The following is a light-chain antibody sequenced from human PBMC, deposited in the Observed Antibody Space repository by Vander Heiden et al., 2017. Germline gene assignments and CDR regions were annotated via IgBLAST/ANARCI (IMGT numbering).Light chain of an antibody. CDR3: RQSLQTPRT. Sequence: DIVMTQSPLSLPVTPGEPASISCRSSQSLLHSNGYNYLDWYLQKPGQSPQLLIYLGSNRASGVPDRFSGSGSGTDFTLKISRVEAEDVGVYYCRQSLQTPRTFGPGTKLEIK. CDR2: LGS. CDR1: QSLLHSNGYNY. J-gene: IGKJ2*01. V-gene: IGKV2-28*01.